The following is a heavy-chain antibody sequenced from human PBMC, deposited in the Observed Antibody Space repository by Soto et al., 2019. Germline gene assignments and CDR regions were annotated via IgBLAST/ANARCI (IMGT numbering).Heavy chain of an antibody. Sequence: SETLSLTCTVSGGSISSGDYYWSWIRQPPGKGLEWIGYIYYSGSTYYNPSLKSRVTISVDTSKNQFSLKLSSVTAADTAVYYCARALYYYDSSGYYFPFNWGQGTLVTVSS. D-gene: IGHD3-22*01. CDR3: ARALYYYDSSGYYFPFN. CDR2: IYYSGST. V-gene: IGHV4-30-4*01. CDR1: GGSISSGDYY. J-gene: IGHJ4*02.